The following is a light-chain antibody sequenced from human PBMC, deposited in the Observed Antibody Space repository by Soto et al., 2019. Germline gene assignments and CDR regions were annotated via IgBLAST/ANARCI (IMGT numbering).Light chain of an antibody. CDR3: SSYTGSCTLGV. CDR1: SSDVGDYNY. V-gene: IGLV2-14*01. CDR2: EVS. J-gene: IGLJ2*01. Sequence: QSALTQPASVSGSPGQSITISCTGSSSDVGDYNYVSWYQHHPGKAPKLMIYEVSYRPSGVSNRFSGSKSGNTASLTISGLQAEDEADYYCSSYTGSCTLGVFGGGTKLTVL.